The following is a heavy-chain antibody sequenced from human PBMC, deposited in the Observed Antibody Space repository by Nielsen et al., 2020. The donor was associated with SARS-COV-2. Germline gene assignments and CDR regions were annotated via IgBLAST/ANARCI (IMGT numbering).Heavy chain of an antibody. Sequence: GGSLRLSCAASGFTFSSYAMHWVRQAPGKGLEWVAVISYDGSNKYYADSVKGRFTISRDNSKNTLYLQMNSLRAEDTAVYYCARGKEKSSSWYERLYYYYYMDVWGKGTTVTVSS. CDR2: ISYDGSNK. V-gene: IGHV3-30-3*01. CDR1: GFTFSSYA. J-gene: IGHJ6*03. CDR3: ARGKEKSSSWYERLYYYYYMDV. D-gene: IGHD6-13*01.